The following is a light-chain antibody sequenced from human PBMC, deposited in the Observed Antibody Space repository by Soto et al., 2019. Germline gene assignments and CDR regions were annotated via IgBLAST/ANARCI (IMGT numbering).Light chain of an antibody. CDR2: NVN. CDR3: LSHTTRRIYV. Sequence: QSARTQPAAVSGSPGQSITISCSGTNSDIGAYDYVSWYQQHPGKPPKLIIYNVNNRPSGVSFRFSGSKSANTASLTISGLQTEDEADYYCLSHTTRRIYVFGPGTKVTVL. J-gene: IGLJ1*01. CDR1: NSDIGAYDY. V-gene: IGLV2-14*03.